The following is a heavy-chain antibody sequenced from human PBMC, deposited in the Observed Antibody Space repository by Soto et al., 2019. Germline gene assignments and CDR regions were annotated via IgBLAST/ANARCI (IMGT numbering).Heavy chain of an antibody. D-gene: IGHD5-18*01. CDR1: GFTFSNYK. Sequence: EVKLVESGGGLVKPGGSLRLSCAASGFTFSNYKMNWIRQAPGRGLEWVSSISSSSTFIYYADSVKGRFTISRDNAKNSLFLQMDSLRAEDTAVYYCARDLGYSYGYGIDYWGQGTLVTVSS. CDR3: ARDLGYSYGYGIDY. V-gene: IGHV3-21*01. J-gene: IGHJ4*02. CDR2: ISSSSTFI.